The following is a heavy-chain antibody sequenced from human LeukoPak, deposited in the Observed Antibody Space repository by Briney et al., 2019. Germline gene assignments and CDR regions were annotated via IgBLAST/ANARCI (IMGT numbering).Heavy chain of an antibody. CDR3: AKDYCANGVCTNY. CDR1: GFTFSSYA. V-gene: IGHV3-23*01. CDR2: ISGSGGST. J-gene: IGHJ4*02. Sequence: GGSLRLSCAASGFTFSSYAMSWVRQAPGKGLEWVSAISGSGGSTYYADSVKGRFTISRDNSENTLYLQMNSLRAEDTAVYYCAKDYCANGVCTNYWGQGTLVTVSS. D-gene: IGHD2-8*01.